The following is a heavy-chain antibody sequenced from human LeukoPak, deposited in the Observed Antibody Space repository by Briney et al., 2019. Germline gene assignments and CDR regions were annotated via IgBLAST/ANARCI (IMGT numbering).Heavy chain of an antibody. V-gene: IGHV3-48*01. D-gene: IGHD2-21*01. CDR1: GFTFSSYS. CDR3: ARSLSLWVDY. CDR2: ISSTSNTI. J-gene: IGHJ4*02. Sequence: GGSLRLSCAASGFTFSSYSMNWVRQAPGKGLEWVSYISSTSNTIHYADSVKGRFTISRDNARNSLYLQMNSLRAEDTAVYYCARSLSLWVDYWGQGTLVTVSS.